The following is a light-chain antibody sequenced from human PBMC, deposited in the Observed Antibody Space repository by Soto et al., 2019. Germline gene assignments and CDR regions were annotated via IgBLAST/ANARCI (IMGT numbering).Light chain of an antibody. J-gene: IGLJ2*01. CDR2: EVS. V-gene: IGLV2-14*01. CDR1: SSGVGAYNY. CDR3: SSYTSSSTLQ. Sequence: QSVLTQPASVSGSPGQSITISCTGTSSGVGAYNYVSWYQQHPGKAPKLIIYEVSIRPSGLSNRFSGSKSGNTASLTISGLQAEDEADYYCSSYTSSSTLQFGGGTKLTVL.